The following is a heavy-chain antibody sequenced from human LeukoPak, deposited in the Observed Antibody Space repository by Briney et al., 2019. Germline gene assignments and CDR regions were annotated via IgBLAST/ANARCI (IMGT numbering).Heavy chain of an antibody. J-gene: IGHJ4*02. Sequence: PSQTLSLTCAVSGGSISSGGYSWSWIRQPPGKGLEWIGYIYHSGSTYYNPSLKSRVTISVDRSKNQFSLKLSSVTAADTAVYSCARHPERYSYFDYWGQGTLVTVSS. D-gene: IGHD5-18*01. CDR3: ARHPERYSYFDY. V-gene: IGHV4-30-2*01. CDR1: GGSISSGGYS. CDR2: IYHSGST.